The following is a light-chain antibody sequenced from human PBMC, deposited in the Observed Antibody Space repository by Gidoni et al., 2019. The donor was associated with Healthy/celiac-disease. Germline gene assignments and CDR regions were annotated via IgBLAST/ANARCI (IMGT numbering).Light chain of an antibody. J-gene: IGKJ2*01. CDR3: QQYYSTPQT. CDR2: WAA. CDR1: QNVLYSSNNKNY. Sequence: DIVMTQSPDSLAVSLGERATINCKSSQNVLYSSNNKNYLAWYQQKPGQPPKLLIYWAATRESGVPDRFSGSGSGTDFTLTITSLQAEDVAVYYCQQYYSTPQTFXQGTKLEIK. V-gene: IGKV4-1*01.